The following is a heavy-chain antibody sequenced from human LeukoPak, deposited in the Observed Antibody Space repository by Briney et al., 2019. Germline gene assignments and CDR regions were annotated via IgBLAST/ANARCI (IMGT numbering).Heavy chain of an antibody. Sequence: SETLSLTCTVSGGSISSYYWSWIRQPPGKGLEWIGYIYCSGSTNYNPSLKSRVTISVDTSKNQFSLKLSSVTAADTAVYYCASSGYSYGDYWGQGTLVTVSS. CDR2: IYCSGST. D-gene: IGHD5-18*01. V-gene: IGHV4-59*08. J-gene: IGHJ4*02. CDR3: ASSGYSYGDY. CDR1: GGSISSYY.